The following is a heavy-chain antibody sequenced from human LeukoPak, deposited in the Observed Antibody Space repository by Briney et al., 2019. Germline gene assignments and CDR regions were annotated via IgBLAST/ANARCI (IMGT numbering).Heavy chain of an antibody. V-gene: IGHV4-34*01. Sequence: PSETLSLTCAVYGGSFSGYYWSWIRQPPGKGLEWIGYIQNIGSTNYNPSLKSRVTISIDTSRTQFSLKLSSVTAADTAIYYCARKRSYCGGDCPNFDYWGQGTPVTVSS. CDR1: GGSFSGYY. CDR2: IQNIGST. D-gene: IGHD2-21*02. CDR3: ARKRSYCGGDCPNFDY. J-gene: IGHJ4*02.